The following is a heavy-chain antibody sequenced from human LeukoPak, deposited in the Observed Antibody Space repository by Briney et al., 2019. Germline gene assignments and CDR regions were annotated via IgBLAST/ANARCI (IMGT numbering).Heavy chain of an antibody. CDR1: GYTFTCYY. D-gene: IGHD3-10*01. CDR3: ARALAPGRNTTPLVVRGGVRRHHYYYYGMDV. CDR2: INPNSGGT. J-gene: IGHJ6*04. Sequence: ASVKVSCKASGYTFTCYYMHWVRQAPGQGLEWMGWINPNSGGTNYAQKFQGWVTMTRDTSISTAYMELSRLRSDDTAVYYCARALAPGRNTTPLVVRGGVRRHHYYYYGMDVWGKGTTVTVSS. V-gene: IGHV1-2*04.